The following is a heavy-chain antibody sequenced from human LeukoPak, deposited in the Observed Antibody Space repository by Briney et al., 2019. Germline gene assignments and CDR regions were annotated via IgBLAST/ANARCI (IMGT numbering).Heavy chain of an antibody. D-gene: IGHD2-15*01. Sequence: SGTLSLTCAVSGGSISSSNWWSWVRQPPGKGLEWIGDIYHSGSTNYNPSLKSRVTISIDKSKNQFSLKLSSVTAADTAVYYCASSSWPRKLAFDYWGQGTLVTVSS. J-gene: IGHJ4*02. CDR1: GGSISSSNW. CDR2: IYHSGST. V-gene: IGHV4-4*02. CDR3: ASSSWPRKLAFDY.